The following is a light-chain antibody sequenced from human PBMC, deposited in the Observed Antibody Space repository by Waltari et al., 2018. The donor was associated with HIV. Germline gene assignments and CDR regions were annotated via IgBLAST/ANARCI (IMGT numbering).Light chain of an antibody. J-gene: IGKJ1*01. CDR2: KAS. V-gene: IGKV1-5*03. CDR1: QSISNW. Sequence: DIQMTQSPSTLSASVGETVTITCRASQSISNWLAWYQQKPGKAPTLLIYKASSLKSGVPSRFSGSGSGTEFTLTISRLQPDDSATYFCQQHDNFLGTFGQGTKVEIK. CDR3: QQHDNFLGT.